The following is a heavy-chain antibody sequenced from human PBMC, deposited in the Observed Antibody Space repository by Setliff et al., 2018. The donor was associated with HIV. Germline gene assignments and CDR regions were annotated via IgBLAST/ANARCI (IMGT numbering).Heavy chain of an antibody. CDR3: ARYALCSDDCSDEGADI. D-gene: IGHD2-21*01. CDR2: INLYKDDT. V-gene: IGHV1-18*01. J-gene: IGHJ4*02. Sequence: GASVKVSCKASGYTFSSYAITWVRQAPGQGLEWMGSINLYKDDTHYAQKFQDRVAMTADTSTNTVYMELRSLRSDDTAVYYCARYALCSDDCSDEGADIWSQGTLVTVSS. CDR1: GYTFSSYA.